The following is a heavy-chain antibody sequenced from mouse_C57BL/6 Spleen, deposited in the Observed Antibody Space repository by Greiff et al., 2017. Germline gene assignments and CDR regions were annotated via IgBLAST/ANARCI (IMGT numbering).Heavy chain of an antibody. CDR2: IHPNSGST. D-gene: IGHD2-4*01. CDR3: ARGGVIYYDYNFDY. J-gene: IGHJ2*01. Sequence: QVQLKQPGAELVKPGASVKLSCKASGYTFTSYWMHWVKQRPGQGLERIGMIHPNSGSTNYNEKFKSKATLTVDKSSSTAYMQLSSLTSEDSAVYYCARGGVIYYDYNFDYWGQGTTLTVSS. CDR1: GYTFTSYW. V-gene: IGHV1-64*01.